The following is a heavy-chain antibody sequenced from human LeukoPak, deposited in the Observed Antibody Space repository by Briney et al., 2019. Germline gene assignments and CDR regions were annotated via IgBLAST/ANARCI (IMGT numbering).Heavy chain of an antibody. V-gene: IGHV4-39*01. D-gene: IGHD3-22*01. CDR3: ARQDDSSGYYSSYFDY. Sequence: PSETLSLTCTVSGGSISSSSYYWGWIRQPPGKGLEWIGSIYYSGSTYYNPSLKSRVTISVDTSKNQFSLKLSSVTAADTAVYYCARQDDSSGYYSSYFDYWGQGTPVTVSS. CDR1: GGSISSSSYY. J-gene: IGHJ4*02. CDR2: IYYSGST.